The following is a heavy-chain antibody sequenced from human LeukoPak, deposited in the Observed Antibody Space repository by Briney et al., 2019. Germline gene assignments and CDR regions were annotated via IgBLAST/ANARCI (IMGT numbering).Heavy chain of an antibody. J-gene: IGHJ5*02. CDR2: ISYDGSNK. V-gene: IGHV3-30*18. D-gene: IGHD2-15*01. Sequence: GRSLRLSCAASGFTFCSYGMHWVRQAPGKGLEWVAVISYDGSNKYYADSVKGRFTISRDNSKNTLYLQMNSLRAEDTAVYYCAKSCSGGSCFDPWGQGTLVTVSS. CDR1: GFTFCSYG. CDR3: AKSCSGGSCFDP.